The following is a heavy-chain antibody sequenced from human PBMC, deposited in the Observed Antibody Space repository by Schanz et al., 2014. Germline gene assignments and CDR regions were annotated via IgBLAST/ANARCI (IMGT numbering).Heavy chain of an antibody. CDR2: IYIGGNT. Sequence: EVQLVQSGGGLVQPGGSLRLSCAASGFTFSAYAMTWVRQAPGKGLEWVSFIYIGGNTYYADSVKGRFTISRDNSKNSLYLQMTSLRAEDTAVYYCARKMKLGVYGGKGHDSLDIWGQGTMVTVSS. D-gene: IGHD4-17*01. J-gene: IGHJ3*02. V-gene: IGHV3-66*01. CDR1: GFTFSAYA. CDR3: ARKMKLGVYGGKGHDSLDI.